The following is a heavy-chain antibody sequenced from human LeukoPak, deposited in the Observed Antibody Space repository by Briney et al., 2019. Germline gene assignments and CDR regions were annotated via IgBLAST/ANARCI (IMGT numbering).Heavy chain of an antibody. V-gene: IGHV3-23*01. D-gene: IGHD5-12*01. J-gene: IGHJ5*02. CDR1: GFTFSSYA. CDR3: AKDLYGYVSNWFDP. CDR2: ISGSGGST. Sequence: PGGSLRLSGAASGFTFSSYAMSWVRQAPGKGLEWVSAISGSGGSTYYADSVKGRFTISRDNSKNTLYLQMNSLRAEDTAVYYCAKDLYGYVSNWFDPWGQGTLVTVSS.